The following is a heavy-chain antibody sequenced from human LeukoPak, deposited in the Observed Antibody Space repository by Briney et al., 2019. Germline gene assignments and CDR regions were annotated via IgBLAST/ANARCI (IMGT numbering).Heavy chain of an antibody. CDR1: GGSLSGFY. CDR3: ASTYCGGDCPPFEYFQH. J-gene: IGHJ1*01. CDR2: VYYSGST. D-gene: IGHD2-21*02. Sequence: SETLSLTCTVSGGSLSGFYWSWIRQPPGAGLEWIGYVYYSGSTTYNPSLKSRVTISVDTSKNQFSLRLGSVTAADTAVYYCASTYCGGDCPPFEYFQHWGQGTLVTVSS. V-gene: IGHV4-59*01.